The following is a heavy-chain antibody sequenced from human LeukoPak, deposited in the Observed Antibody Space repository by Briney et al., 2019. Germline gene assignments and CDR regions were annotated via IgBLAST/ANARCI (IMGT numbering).Heavy chain of an antibody. V-gene: IGHV1-8*01. J-gene: IGHJ5*02. CDR2: MNPNSGNT. Sequence: GASVKVSCKASGYTFTSYDINWVRQATGQGLEWMGWMNPNSGNTGYAQKFQGRVTMTRNTSISTAYMELSSLRSEDTAAYYCARGSSSWSYNWFDPWGQGTLVTVSS. D-gene: IGHD6-13*01. CDR1: GYTFTSYD. CDR3: ARGSSSWSYNWFDP.